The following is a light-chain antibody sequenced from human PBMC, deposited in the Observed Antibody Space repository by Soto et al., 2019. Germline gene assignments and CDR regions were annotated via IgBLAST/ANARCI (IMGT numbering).Light chain of an antibody. CDR1: QSVLFNSNNKNY. J-gene: IGKJ3*01. CDR3: QQYYGTPFT. Sequence: DIVMTQSPDSLAVSLGERATINCKSSQSVLFNSNNKNYLAWYQHKAGQSPKLLLYWASTRESGVPDRFSGSGSGTDFTLTISSLQAEDVAVYYCQQYYGTPFTFGPGTKVDIK. CDR2: WAS. V-gene: IGKV4-1*01.